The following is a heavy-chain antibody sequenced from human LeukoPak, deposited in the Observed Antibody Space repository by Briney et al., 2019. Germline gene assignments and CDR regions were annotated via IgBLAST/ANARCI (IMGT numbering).Heavy chain of an antibody. CDR2: ISYDGSNK. V-gene: IGHV3-30*18. CDR1: GLTFSSYG. D-gene: IGHD5-12*01. CDR3: AKDLSSGYDFPFDY. Sequence: GGSLRLSCAASGLTFSSYGMHWVRQAPGKGLEWVAVISYDGSNKYYADSVKGRFTISRDNSKNTLYLQMNSLRAEDTAVYYCAKDLSSGYDFPFDYGGQGTLVTVSS. J-gene: IGHJ4*02.